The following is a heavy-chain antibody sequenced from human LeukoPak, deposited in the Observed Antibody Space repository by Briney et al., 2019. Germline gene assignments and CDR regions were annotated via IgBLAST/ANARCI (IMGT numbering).Heavy chain of an antibody. Sequence: GGSLRLSCSASGFTFSSYGMHWVRQAPRKGLECVSAITPDGGSTFYADSVKGRFSISRDNSKNTLYLQMSSLRAEDTAVYYCVKGDASYNYDYWGQGTLVTVSS. J-gene: IGHJ4*02. CDR2: ITPDGGST. D-gene: IGHD3-10*01. CDR1: GFTFSSYG. V-gene: IGHV3-64D*09. CDR3: VKGDASYNYDY.